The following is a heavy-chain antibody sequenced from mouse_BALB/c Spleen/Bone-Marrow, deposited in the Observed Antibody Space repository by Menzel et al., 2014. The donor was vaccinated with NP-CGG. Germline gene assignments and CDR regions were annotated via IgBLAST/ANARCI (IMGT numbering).Heavy chain of an antibody. D-gene: IGHD2-14*01. J-gene: IGHJ3*01. CDR3: ARHDYRYDAWFAY. Sequence: EVKLVESGGGLVQPGGSLKLSCATSGFIFSDYYMYWVRQTPEKRLEWVAYISNGGGSAYYPDTVKGRFTISRDNDKNTLYLQMSRLKSEDTAVYYCARHDYRYDAWFAYWGQGTLATVSA. CDR2: ISNGGGSA. CDR1: GFIFSDYY. V-gene: IGHV5-12*02.